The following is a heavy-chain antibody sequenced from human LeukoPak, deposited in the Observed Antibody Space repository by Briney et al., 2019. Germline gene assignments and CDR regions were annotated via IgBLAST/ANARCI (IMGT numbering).Heavy chain of an antibody. CDR2: INHSGST. J-gene: IGHJ6*03. Sequence: PSETLSLTCAVYGGSFSGYYWSWIRQPPGKGLEWIGEINHSGSTNYNPSLKSRVTISVDTSKNQFSLKLSSVTAADTAVYYCARGPYTYCSGGSCYYYYYMDVWGKGTTVTVPS. D-gene: IGHD2-15*01. CDR1: GGSFSGYY. CDR3: ARGPYTYCSGGSCYYYYYMDV. V-gene: IGHV4-34*01.